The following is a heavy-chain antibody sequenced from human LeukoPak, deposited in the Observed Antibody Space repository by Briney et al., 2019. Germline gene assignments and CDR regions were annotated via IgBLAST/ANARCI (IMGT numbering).Heavy chain of an antibody. CDR1: GGSISSYY. CDR3: AREFYSSSSNWFDP. Sequence: SETLSLTCTVSGGSISSYYWSWIRQPAGKGLEWIGRIYTSGSTNYNPSLKSRVTMSVDTSKNQFSLKLSSVTAADTAVYYCAREFYSSSSNWFDPWGQGTLVTVSS. CDR2: IYTSGST. V-gene: IGHV4-4*07. J-gene: IGHJ5*02. D-gene: IGHD6-13*01.